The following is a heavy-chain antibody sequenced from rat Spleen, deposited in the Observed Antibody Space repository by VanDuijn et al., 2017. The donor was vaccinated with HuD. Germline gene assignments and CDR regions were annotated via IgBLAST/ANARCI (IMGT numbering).Heavy chain of an antibody. Sequence: QVQLKESGPGLVQPSQTLSLTCTVSGFSLTSYTVRWVRQPPGKGLEWIAAISSGGSTYYNSGLKSRLSISRDTSKSQVFLKVNNLQTEDTAMYFCASQYYYDGYYRDYWGQGVMVTVSS. CDR3: ASQYYYDGYYRDY. J-gene: IGHJ2*01. D-gene: IGHD1-12*03. CDR1: GFSLTSYT. CDR2: ISSGGST. V-gene: IGHV2-6*01.